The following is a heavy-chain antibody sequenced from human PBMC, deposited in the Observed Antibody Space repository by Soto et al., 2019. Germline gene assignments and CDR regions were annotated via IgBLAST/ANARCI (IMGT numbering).Heavy chain of an antibody. CDR3: ARRAETNGWNGFGADKYYFDF. CDR2: MNPNTGNS. D-gene: IGHD1-1*01. Sequence: QVQLVQSGAEVRKPGASVKVSCEASGYTFPSYDIYWVRQATGQGLEWMGWMNPNTGNSGYAQKFQGRVTMTSDTSISTAHMELSRLRSDDTAVYYCARRAETNGWNGFGADKYYFDFWGQGTLSPSPQ. CDR1: GYTFPSYD. V-gene: IGHV1-8*01. J-gene: IGHJ4*02.